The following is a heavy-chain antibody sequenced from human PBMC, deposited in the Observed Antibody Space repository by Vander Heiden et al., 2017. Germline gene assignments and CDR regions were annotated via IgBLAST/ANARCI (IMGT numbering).Heavy chain of an antibody. CDR2: IYYSGST. CDR3: ARQFMITFGGVINY. D-gene: IGHD3-16*02. Sequence: QLQLQESGPGLVRPSETLSLPCTVSGGSISSGSYYWGWIRQPPGKGLEWIGNIYYSGSTYYNPSLKSRVTISVDTSKSQFSLKLSSVTAADTAVYYCARQFMITFGGVINYWGQGTLVTVSS. V-gene: IGHV4-39*01. J-gene: IGHJ4*02. CDR1: GGSISSGSYY.